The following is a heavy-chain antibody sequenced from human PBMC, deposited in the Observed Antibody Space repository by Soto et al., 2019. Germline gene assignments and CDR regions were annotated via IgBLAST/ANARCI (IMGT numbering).Heavy chain of an antibody. J-gene: IGHJ5*02. CDR2: IYSGGSS. D-gene: IGHD3-10*01. V-gene: IGHV3-53*01. CDR1: GFTVSSSH. Sequence: RGSLRLSCTTSGFTVSSSHMTWVRQAPGKGLEWVSVIYSGGSSYYAVSVQGRFTISRGNSKNTVYLQMNSLRGEDTAMYYCARLGPYGSESYSFRYNWFDPWGQGTQVTVSS. CDR3: ARLGPYGSESYSFRYNWFDP.